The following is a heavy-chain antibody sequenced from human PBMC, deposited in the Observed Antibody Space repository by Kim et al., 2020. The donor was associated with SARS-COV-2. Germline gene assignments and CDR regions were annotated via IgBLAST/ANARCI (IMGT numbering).Heavy chain of an antibody. CDR1: GFTFSSYS. J-gene: IGHJ6*02. Sequence: GGSLRLSCAASGFTFSSYSMNWVRQAPGKGLEWVSSISSSSSYIYYADSVKGRFTISRDNAKNSLYLQMNSLRAEDKAVYYCKKAPGYYYYGMDVWGQGTTVTVSS. V-gene: IGHV3-21*01. CDR2: ISSSSSYI. CDR3: KKAPGYYYYGMDV.